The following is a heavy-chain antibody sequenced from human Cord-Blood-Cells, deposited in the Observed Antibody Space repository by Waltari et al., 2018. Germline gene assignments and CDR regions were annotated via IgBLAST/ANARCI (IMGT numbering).Heavy chain of an antibody. CDR2: INAGNGNT. D-gene: IGHD6-19*01. V-gene: IGHV1-3*01. CDR1: GYTFTSYA. CDR3: AREVGSSGWYYFDY. J-gene: IGHJ4*02. Sequence: QVQLVQSGAEVKKPGASVKVSCKASGYTFTSYAMHWVRPPPGQRLEWMGWINAGNGNTKYSQKFQGRVTITRDTSASTAYMELSSLRSEDTAVYYCAREVGSSGWYYFDYWGQGTLVTVSS.